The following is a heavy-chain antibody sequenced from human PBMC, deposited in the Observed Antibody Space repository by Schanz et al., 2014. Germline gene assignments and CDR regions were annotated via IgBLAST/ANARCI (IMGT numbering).Heavy chain of an antibody. Sequence: EEQLVESGGGLVQSGGSLRLSCAASGFSFSDYSMNWVRQAPGKGLEWISYIKISGDVFYTDSVKGRFTISRDNAKSSLYLQMSSLRDEDTAIYYCVRDYNWGFDNWGQGTLVTVSS. D-gene: IGHD7-27*01. CDR1: GFSFSDYS. J-gene: IGHJ4*02. CDR2: IKISGDV. CDR3: VRDYNWGFDN. V-gene: IGHV3-48*02.